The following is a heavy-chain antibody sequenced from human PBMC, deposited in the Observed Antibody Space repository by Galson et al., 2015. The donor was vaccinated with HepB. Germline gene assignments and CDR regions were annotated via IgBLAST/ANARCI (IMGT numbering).Heavy chain of an antibody. CDR1: GGSFSDSS. CDR3: ERGGHTVATMYYWFDS. J-gene: IGHJ5*01. Sequence: TLSLTCAVYGGSFSDSSWNWIRQPPGKGLEWIWEINHSASTNYKPSLKSRVTMSVDTSRNQFSLKLNSVTAADTAVYYCERGGHTVATMYYWFDSWGQGTLVTVSS. D-gene: IGHD5-12*01. V-gene: IGHV4-34*01. CDR2: INHSAST.